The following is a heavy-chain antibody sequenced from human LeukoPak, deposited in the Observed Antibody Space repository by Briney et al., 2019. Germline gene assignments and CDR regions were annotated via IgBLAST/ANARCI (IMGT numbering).Heavy chain of an antibody. V-gene: IGHV1-2*02. CDR1: GYTFTGYY. Sequence: ASVKVSCKASGYTFTGYYIHWVRQAPGQGLEWMGWINPNSGGTNYAQKFQGRVTMTREPSISTAYMELSSLRSDDTAVYYCARSRGIQLWSDLDYWGQGTLVTVSS. J-gene: IGHJ4*02. D-gene: IGHD5-18*01. CDR3: ARSRGIQLWSDLDY. CDR2: INPNSGGT.